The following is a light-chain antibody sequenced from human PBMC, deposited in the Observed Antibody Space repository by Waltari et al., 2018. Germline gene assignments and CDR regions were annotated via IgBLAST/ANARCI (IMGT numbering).Light chain of an antibody. CDR1: SSDVGGYNY. V-gene: IGLV2-14*03. CDR2: DVS. Sequence: QSALTQPASVSGSPGQSITISCTGTSSDVGGYNYVPWYHHPPGKAPRLMIYDVSNRPAGVSNRFSGAKSGNTASLTISGLQAEDEAEYYCSSYTSSRTVVFGGGTQVTVL. CDR3: SSYTSSRTVV. J-gene: IGLJ2*01.